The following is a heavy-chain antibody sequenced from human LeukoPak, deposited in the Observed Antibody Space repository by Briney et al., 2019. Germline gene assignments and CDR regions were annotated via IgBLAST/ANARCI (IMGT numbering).Heavy chain of an antibody. CDR3: AQTTGWPGFDF. J-gene: IGHJ4*02. CDR2: IYNGRST. Sequence: PSETLCLTCGASGASPSSRYWSWIRQSPGRTLEWMGHIYNGRSTKYNPSLTSRVTISVDTSKNQFSLRMTSVTAADTAIYYCAQTTGWPGFDFWGPGALVTVSS. V-gene: IGHV4-59*08. CDR1: GASPSSRY. D-gene: IGHD6-19*01.